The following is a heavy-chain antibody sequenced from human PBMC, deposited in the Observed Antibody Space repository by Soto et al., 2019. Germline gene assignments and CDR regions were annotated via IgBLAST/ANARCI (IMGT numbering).Heavy chain of an antibody. D-gene: IGHD3-3*01. J-gene: IGHJ3*02. CDR2: INPATGAA. Sequence: QLHLVQSGAVVKKPGASVTVSCSASGYPVTAYYMHWVRQAPGRGLEWMGGINPATGAAKYTQTFQGRVTLTRDPSTSTVFMELGGLTFGGPAVFYWAGGGGVGVAGSAAFDMWGQGTLVTVSS. CDR3: AGGGGVGVAGSAAFDM. CDR1: GYPVTAYY. V-gene: IGHV1-2*02.